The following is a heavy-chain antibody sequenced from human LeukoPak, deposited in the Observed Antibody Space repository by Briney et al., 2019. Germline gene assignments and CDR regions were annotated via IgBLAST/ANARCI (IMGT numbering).Heavy chain of an antibody. J-gene: IGHJ6*03. CDR2: IYHSGSA. V-gene: IGHV4-38-2*01. CDR1: GYSISSGYY. D-gene: IGHD3-3*01. Sequence: SETLSLTCAVSGYSISSGYYWGWIRQPPGKGLEWIGSIYHSGSAYYNPSLKSRVTISVDTSKNQFSLKLSSVTAADTAVYYCARHIRGYYDFWSGLGDYMDVWGKGTTVTVSS. CDR3: ARHIRGYYDFWSGLGDYMDV.